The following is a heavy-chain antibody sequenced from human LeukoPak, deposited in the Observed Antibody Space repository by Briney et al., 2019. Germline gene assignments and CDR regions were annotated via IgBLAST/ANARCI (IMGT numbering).Heavy chain of an antibody. V-gene: IGHV5-51*01. CDR2: IHPSDSDT. CDR1: RNNFGPFW. D-gene: IGHD6-19*01. J-gene: IGHJ4*02. CDR3: ARGFDSGGWNY. Sequence: GESLKISCQDSRNNFGPFWIAWVRQMPGKGLEWMGIIHPSDSDTTYSPSLQGQVTISADKSIDTAYLQWSSLEASDGGMYYCARGFDSGGWNYWGQGTLVTVSS.